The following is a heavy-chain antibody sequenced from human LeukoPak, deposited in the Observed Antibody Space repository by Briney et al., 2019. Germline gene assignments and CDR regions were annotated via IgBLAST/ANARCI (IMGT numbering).Heavy chain of an antibody. D-gene: IGHD1-26*01. Sequence: GGSLRLSCASAGFTFSTYGMHWVRQAQGKGLEWVALIWYDGSNENYADSVKGRFTISRDNSRNTLYLQMNSLRGEDTAVYYCARGGLTIAEATTSWYLDYWGQGTLVTVSS. CDR1: GFTFSTYG. V-gene: IGHV3-33*01. CDR2: IWYDGSNE. J-gene: IGHJ4*02. CDR3: ARGGLTIAEATTSWYLDY.